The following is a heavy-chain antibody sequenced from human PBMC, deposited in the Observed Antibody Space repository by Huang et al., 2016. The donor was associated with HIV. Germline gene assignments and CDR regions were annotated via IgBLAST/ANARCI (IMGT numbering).Heavy chain of an antibody. V-gene: IGHV1-18*01. Sequence: QVLLMQSGAEVKKPGASVKVSCKDSGYTFTSYGISGVRQASGQGIEGSGWVSFNNDNTDYAQNFQGRVTMTSDASATTGYMELRSLRPDDTAVYFCARSMGPTMVKSPWGQGTLVTVSS. J-gene: IGHJ4*02. CDR3: ARSMGPTMVKSP. CDR1: GYTFTSYG. D-gene: IGHD2-8*01. CDR2: VSFNNDNT.